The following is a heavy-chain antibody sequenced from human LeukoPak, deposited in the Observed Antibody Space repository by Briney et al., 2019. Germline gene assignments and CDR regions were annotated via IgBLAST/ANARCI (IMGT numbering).Heavy chain of an antibody. D-gene: IGHD6-13*01. V-gene: IGHV3-23*01. Sequence: GGSLRLSCAASGFTFSSYAMSWVRQAPGKGLGWVSAISGSGGSTYYADSVKGRFTISRDNSKNTLYLQMNSLRAEDTAVYYCAKRRMAAGYLDYWGQGTLVTVSS. J-gene: IGHJ4*02. CDR3: AKRRMAAGYLDY. CDR1: GFTFSSYA. CDR2: ISGSGGST.